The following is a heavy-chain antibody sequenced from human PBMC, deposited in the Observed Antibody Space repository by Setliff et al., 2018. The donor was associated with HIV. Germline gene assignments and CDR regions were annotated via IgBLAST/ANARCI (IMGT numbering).Heavy chain of an antibody. CDR2: INPNNGGT. V-gene: IGHV1-2*06. CDR3: AKPRIFDSFDV. CDR1: TFLVTGYN. D-gene: IGHD2-15*01. J-gene: IGHJ3*01. Sequence: ASVKVSCKALTFLVTGYNIHWVRLAPGHGPEWLGRINPNNGGTDYAQKFQGRVTMSLDTSTNTVYLELKGLTSDDTAVYYCAKPRIFDSFDVWGPGTVVTVTS.